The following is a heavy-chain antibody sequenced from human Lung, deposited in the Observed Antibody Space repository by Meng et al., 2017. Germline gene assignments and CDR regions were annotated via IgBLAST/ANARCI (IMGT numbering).Heavy chain of an antibody. J-gene: IGHJ4*02. CDR1: GGSFSDYY. D-gene: IGHD4-11*01. CDR3: ARGPTTMAHDFDY. Sequence: QVQINQWGAGLVKPSETLSLTCVVSGGSFSDYYWSWIRQPPGKGLEWIGEINHSGSTNYNPSLESRATISVDTSQNNLSLKLSSVTAADSAVYYCARGPTTMAHDFDYWGQGTLVTVSS. V-gene: IGHV4-34*01. CDR2: INHSGST.